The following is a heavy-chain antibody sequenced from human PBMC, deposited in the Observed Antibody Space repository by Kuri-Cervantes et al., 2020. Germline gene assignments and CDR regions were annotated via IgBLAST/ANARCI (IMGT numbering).Heavy chain of an antibody. CDR3: ARRAVGVTRALRD. D-gene: IGHD3-10*01. CDR1: GGSFSGYY. V-gene: IGHV4-34*01. Sequence: SETLSLTCAVYGGSFSGYYWSWIRQPPGKGLEWIGEINHSGSTNYNPSLKSRVTISVDTSKNQFSLKLSSVTAADTAVYYCARRAVGVTRALRDWGQGTRGTVSS. CDR2: INHSGST. J-gene: IGHJ4*02.